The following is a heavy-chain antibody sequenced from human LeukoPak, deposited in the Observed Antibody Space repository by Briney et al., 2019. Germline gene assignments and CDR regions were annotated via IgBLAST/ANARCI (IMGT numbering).Heavy chain of an antibody. D-gene: IGHD6-19*01. J-gene: IGHJ4*02. CDR1: GFTFGDYL. CDR2: ISGGTT. CDR3: SRGSGWLSVY. V-gene: IGHV3-49*03. Sequence: GGSLRLSCTASGFTFGDYLMSWFRQAPGKGLEWIGFISGGTTEYAASVKGRFTISRDDSTSIADLQMNSLTTEDTAVYYCSRGSGWLSVYWGQGTLVTVSS.